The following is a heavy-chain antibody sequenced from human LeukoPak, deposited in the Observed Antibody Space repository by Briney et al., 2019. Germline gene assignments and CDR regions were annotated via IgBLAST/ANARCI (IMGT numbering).Heavy chain of an antibody. J-gene: IGHJ4*02. CDR2: ISASGGST. D-gene: IGHD5-12*01. Sequence: QTGGSLRLSCAASGFTFSSYAMSWVRQAPGKGLEWVSAISASGGSTFYADSVKGRFTISRDSSKNTLYLQMNSLRAEDTALYYCAKGRGYSGYDFFDYWGQGTLVTVSS. V-gene: IGHV3-23*01. CDR3: AKGRGYSGYDFFDY. CDR1: GFTFSSYA.